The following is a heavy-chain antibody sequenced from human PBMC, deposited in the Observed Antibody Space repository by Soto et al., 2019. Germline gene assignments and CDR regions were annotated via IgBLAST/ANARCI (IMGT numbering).Heavy chain of an antibody. Sequence: GASVKVSCKASGYTFPSYGITWVRQAPGQGLEWMGWINADNGNTNYSQKLQGRVTITTDTSTSTAYMELRSLRSEDTAVYYCARAGDDSSGYYSSDWYFDLWGRGTLVTVSS. D-gene: IGHD3-22*01. J-gene: IGHJ2*01. CDR2: INADNGNT. CDR3: ARAGDDSSGYYSSDWYFDL. V-gene: IGHV1-18*01. CDR1: GYTFPSYG.